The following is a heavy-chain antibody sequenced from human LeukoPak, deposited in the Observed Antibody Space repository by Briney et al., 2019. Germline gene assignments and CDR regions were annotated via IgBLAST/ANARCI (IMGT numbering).Heavy chain of an antibody. CDR2: INANSGGT. CDR3: ARAKQRITMVRGVIMGY. D-gene: IGHD3-10*01. J-gene: IGHJ4*02. V-gene: IGHV1-2*02. CDR1: GYTFSNYA. Sequence: ASVKVSCKASGYTFSNYAINWVRQAPGQGLEWMGWINANSGGTNYAQRFQGRVTMTRDTSISTAYMELSRLRSDDTAVYYCARAKQRITMVRGVIMGYWGQGTLVTVSS.